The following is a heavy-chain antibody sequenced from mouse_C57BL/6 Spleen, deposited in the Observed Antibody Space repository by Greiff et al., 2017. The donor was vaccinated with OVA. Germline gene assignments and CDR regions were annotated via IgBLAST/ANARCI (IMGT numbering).Heavy chain of an antibody. D-gene: IGHD1-1*01. CDR2: IYPGDGAT. Sequence: QVQLKQSGPELVKPGASVTISCKASGYAFSSSWMNWVKQRPGKGLEWIGRIYPGDGATNYNGKFKGKATLTADKSSSTAYMQLSSLTSEDSAVYFCARSGGGLLPSDYWGQGTTLTVSS. CDR3: ARSGGGLLPSDY. V-gene: IGHV1-82*01. J-gene: IGHJ2*01. CDR1: GYAFSSSW.